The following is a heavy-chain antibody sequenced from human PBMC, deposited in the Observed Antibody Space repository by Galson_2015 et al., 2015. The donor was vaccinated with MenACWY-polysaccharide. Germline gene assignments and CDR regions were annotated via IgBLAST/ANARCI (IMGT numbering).Heavy chain of an antibody. Sequence: SLRLSCAASGFTFSSYGMSWVRQAPGKGLEWVSSISGSGGSTFYADSVKGRFTISGDNSKNTLSLQVNSLRAEDTAKYYCAKDLRVGATAGSELDFWGQGTLVTVSS. J-gene: IGHJ4*02. CDR2: ISGSGGST. CDR3: AKDLRVGATAGSELDF. V-gene: IGHV3-23*01. CDR1: GFTFSSYG. D-gene: IGHD1-26*01.